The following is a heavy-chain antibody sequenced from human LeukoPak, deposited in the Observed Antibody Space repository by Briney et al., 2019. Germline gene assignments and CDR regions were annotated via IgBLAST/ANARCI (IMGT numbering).Heavy chain of an antibody. Sequence: SVKVSCKASGGTFSSYAISWVRQAPGQGLEWMGGIIPIFGTANYAQKFQGRVTITTDESTSTAYMELSSLRSEDTAVYYCASGYCSSTSCPHDHWGQGTLVTVSS. CDR1: GGTFSSYA. CDR2: IIPIFGTA. CDR3: ASGYCSSTSCPHDH. J-gene: IGHJ4*02. V-gene: IGHV1-69*05. D-gene: IGHD2-2*01.